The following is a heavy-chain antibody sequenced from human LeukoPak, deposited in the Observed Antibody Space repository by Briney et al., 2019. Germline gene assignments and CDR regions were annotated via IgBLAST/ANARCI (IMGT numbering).Heavy chain of an antibody. Sequence: GGSLRLSCAASGFTFSSYAMSWVRQAPGKGLEWVSAISGSGGSTYYADSVKGRFTISRDNSKNTLYLQMNSLRAEDTAVYYCAKAAYICSGGSCPLGYGMDVWGQGTTVTVSS. V-gene: IGHV3-23*01. CDR2: ISGSGGST. CDR3: AKAAYICSGGSCPLGYGMDV. D-gene: IGHD2-15*01. CDR1: GFTFSSYA. J-gene: IGHJ6*02.